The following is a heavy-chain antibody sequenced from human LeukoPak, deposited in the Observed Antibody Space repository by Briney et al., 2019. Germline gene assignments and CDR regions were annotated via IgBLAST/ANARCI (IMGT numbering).Heavy chain of an antibody. D-gene: IGHD6-19*01. J-gene: IGHJ6*02. CDR2: IGSSSTYI. CDR1: GFTFSRYS. V-gene: IGHV3-21*01. CDR3: ARDISEAGTGHSYGMDV. Sequence: GGSLRLSCAASGFTFSRYSMSWVRQAPGKGLEWVSSIGSSSTYIYYADSVKGRFTISRDNAKNSLYLQMNSLRAEDTAVYYCARDISEAGTGHSYGMDVWGQGTTVTVSS.